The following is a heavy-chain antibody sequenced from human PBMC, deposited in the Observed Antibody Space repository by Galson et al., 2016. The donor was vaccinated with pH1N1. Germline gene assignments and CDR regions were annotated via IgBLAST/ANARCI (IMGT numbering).Heavy chain of an antibody. J-gene: IGHJ5*01. V-gene: IGHV1-8*02. CDR3: AREYSLGGLGDWFDS. CDR1: GYTFISYD. Sequence: SVKVSCKASGYTFISYDINWVRQATGRGLEWMGWMNPNSGNTGYVQKFQGRVTMTRNTSVGTAYMELSSLRSEDTAVSYCAREYSLGGLGDWFDSWGQGTLVNVSS. CDR2: MNPNSGNT. D-gene: IGHD2-15*01.